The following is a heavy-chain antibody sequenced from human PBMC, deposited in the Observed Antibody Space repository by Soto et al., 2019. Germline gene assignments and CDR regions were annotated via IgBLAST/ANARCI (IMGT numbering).Heavy chain of an antibody. J-gene: IGHJ6*02. D-gene: IGHD3-10*01. CDR2: IWYDGSNK. CDR3: AGDGYGPGDYDYYGRDV. CDR1: GFTFSSYG. V-gene: IGHV3-33*01. Sequence: QVQLVESGGGVVQPGRSLRLSCAASGFTFSSYGMHWVRQAPGKGLEWVAVIWYDGSNKYYADSVKGRFTISRDNSKNXPYLHMSSLRAEDTAVYYRAGDGYGPGDYDYYGRDVWGQGTTVTVSS.